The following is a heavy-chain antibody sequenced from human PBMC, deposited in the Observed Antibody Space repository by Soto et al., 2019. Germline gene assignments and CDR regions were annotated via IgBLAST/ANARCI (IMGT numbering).Heavy chain of an antibody. J-gene: IGHJ3*02. Sequence: EVQLVESGGGLVQPGGSLRLSCAASGFTFSSYWMSWVRQAPGKGLEWVANIKQDGSEKYYVDSVKGRFTISRDNAKNSLYLQMNSLRAEDTAVYYCAMNFGTGTTPDAFDIWGQGTMVTVSS. CDR1: GFTFSSYW. V-gene: IGHV3-7*05. CDR2: IKQDGSEK. CDR3: AMNFGTGTTPDAFDI. D-gene: IGHD1-7*01.